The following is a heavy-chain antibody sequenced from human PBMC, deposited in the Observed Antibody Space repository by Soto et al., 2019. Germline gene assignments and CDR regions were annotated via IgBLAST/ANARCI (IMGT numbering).Heavy chain of an antibody. CDR1: GGSFSGYY. CDR3: ARAAPRNSSGVRCYSGRAY. V-gene: IGHV4-34*01. Sequence: QVQLQQWGAGLLKPSETLSLTCAVYGGSFSGYYWSWIRQPPGKGLEWIGEINHSGSNNYNPSLKSRVTKSVDTSKNQFSRQLSSVTTAETAADYCARAAPRNSSGVRCYSGRAYWGQGNLVTDSS. D-gene: IGHD2-15*01. CDR2: INHSGSN. J-gene: IGHJ4*02.